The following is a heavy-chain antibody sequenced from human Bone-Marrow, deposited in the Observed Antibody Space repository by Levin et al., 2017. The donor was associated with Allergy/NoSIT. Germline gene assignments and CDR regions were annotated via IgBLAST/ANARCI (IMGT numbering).Heavy chain of an antibody. CDR2: ISHDGSDK. CDR1: GFPFNMYG. Sequence: GGSLRLSCAASGFPFNMYGMHWVRQAPDKGLEWVAVISHDGSDKDYADSVKGRFSISRDNSKNTLYLQMNSLRGEDTAVYYCAKGGGFCITSTCRQVYYGMDVWGQGTTVTVSS. D-gene: IGHD3-10*01. CDR3: AKGGGFCITSTCRQVYYGMDV. V-gene: IGHV3-30*18. J-gene: IGHJ6*02.